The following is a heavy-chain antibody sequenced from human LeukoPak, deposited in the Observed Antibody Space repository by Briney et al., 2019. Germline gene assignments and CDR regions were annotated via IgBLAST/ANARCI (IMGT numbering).Heavy chain of an antibody. CDR2: IYHSGST. V-gene: IGHV4-34*01. J-gene: IGHJ6*02. Sequence: QPSETLSLTCAVYGGSFTGYYWNWVRQTPGKGLERIGEIYHSGSTNYTPSLKSRITISVDTSRNYFSLKLSSVTVADTAVYYCAREPSGGNPSSSHAMDVWGQGTTVTVS. CDR1: GGSFTGYY. CDR3: AREPSGGNPSSSHAMDV. D-gene: IGHD2-15*01.